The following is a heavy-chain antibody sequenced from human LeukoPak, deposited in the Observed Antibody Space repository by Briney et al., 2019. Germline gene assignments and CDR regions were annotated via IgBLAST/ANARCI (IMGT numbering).Heavy chain of an antibody. Sequence: PSETLSLTCAVYGGSFSGYYWSWIRQPPGKGQEWLGEINHSGSTNYNPSLKSRVTISVDTSKNQYSLKLSSVIAADTAVYYCARRPILYCNSTSCYQRLGWFDPWGQGTLVTVSS. D-gene: IGHD2-2*01. V-gene: IGHV4-34*01. J-gene: IGHJ5*02. CDR1: GGSFSGYY. CDR2: INHSGST. CDR3: ARRPILYCNSTSCYQRLGWFDP.